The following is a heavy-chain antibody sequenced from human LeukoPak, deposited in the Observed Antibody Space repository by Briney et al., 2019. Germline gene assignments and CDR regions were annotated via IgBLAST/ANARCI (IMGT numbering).Heavy chain of an antibody. CDR2: ISGSGGST. D-gene: IGHD6-13*01. Sequence: GGSLRLSCAASGFTFNSYAMSWVRQAPGKGLEWVSAISGSGGSTYYADSVKGRFTISRDNSKNTLYLQMNSLRAEDTAVYYCAKFVASSSWPSPVDYWGQGTLVTVSS. J-gene: IGHJ4*02. V-gene: IGHV3-23*01. CDR1: GFTFNSYA. CDR3: AKFVASSSWPSPVDY.